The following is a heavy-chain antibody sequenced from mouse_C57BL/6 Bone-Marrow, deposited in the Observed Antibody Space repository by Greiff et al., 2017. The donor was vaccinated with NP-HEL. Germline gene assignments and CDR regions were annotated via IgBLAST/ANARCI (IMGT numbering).Heavy chain of an antibody. CDR1: GYTFTSYW. Sequence: QVHVKQPGAELVRPGSSVKLSCKASGYTFTSYWMHWVKQRPIQGLEWIGNIDPSDSETYYNQKFKDKATLTVDKSSSTAYMQLSSLTSEDSAVYYCARALTGWYYFDYWGQGTTLTVSS. CDR2: IDPSDSET. J-gene: IGHJ2*01. D-gene: IGHD2-3*01. CDR3: ARALTGWYYFDY. V-gene: IGHV1-52*01.